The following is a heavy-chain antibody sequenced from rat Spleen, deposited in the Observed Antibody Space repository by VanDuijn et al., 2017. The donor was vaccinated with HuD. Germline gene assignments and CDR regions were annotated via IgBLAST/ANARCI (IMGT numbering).Heavy chain of an antibody. Sequence: EVQLVESGGGLVQPGRSLKLSCAASGFTFSDYYMAWVRQAPTKGLEWVATISYDGSSTYYRDSVKGRFTISRDNAKSTLYLQMDSLRSEDTATYYCARRDNNYFDYWGQGVMVTVSS. J-gene: IGHJ2*01. CDR2: ISYDGSST. CDR1: GFTFSDYY. D-gene: IGHD1-10*01. CDR3: ARRDNNYFDY. V-gene: IGHV5-29*01.